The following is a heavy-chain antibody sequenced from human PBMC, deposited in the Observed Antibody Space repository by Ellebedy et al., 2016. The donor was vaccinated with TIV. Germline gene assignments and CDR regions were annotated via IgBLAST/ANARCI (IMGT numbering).Heavy chain of an antibody. CDR3: AKNGVAARGPTSFDY. D-gene: IGHD6-6*01. CDR2: IYSGGST. Sequence: GGSLRLSCAASGFTVSSNYMSWVRQAPGKGLEWVSVIYSGGSTYYADSVKGRFTISRDNSKNTLYLQMNSLRAEDTAVYYCAKNGVAARGPTSFDYWGQGTLVTVSS. CDR1: GFTVSSNY. V-gene: IGHV3-53*01. J-gene: IGHJ4*02.